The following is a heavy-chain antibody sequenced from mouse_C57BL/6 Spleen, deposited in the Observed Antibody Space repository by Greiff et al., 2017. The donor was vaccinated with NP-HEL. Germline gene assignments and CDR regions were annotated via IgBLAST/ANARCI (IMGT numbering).Heavy chain of an antibody. CDR2: IDPSDSYT. V-gene: IGHV1-69*01. D-gene: IGHD2-5*01. J-gene: IGHJ4*01. CDR3: ARNSNAMDY. CDR1: GYTFTSYW. Sequence: QVQLQQPGAELVMPGASVKLSCKASGYTFTSYWMHWVKQRPGQGLEWIGEIDPSDSYTNYNQKFKGKSTMQVDKSSSTAYMQLSSLTSEDSAVYYCARNSNAMDYWGHGPSVTVSS.